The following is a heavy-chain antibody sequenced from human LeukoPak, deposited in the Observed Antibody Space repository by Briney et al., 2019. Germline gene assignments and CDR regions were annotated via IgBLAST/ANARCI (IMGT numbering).Heavy chain of an antibody. J-gene: IGHJ6*02. Sequence: SETLSLTCTVSGGSISSGSYYWSWIRQPAGKGLEWIGRIYTSGSTNYNPSLKSRVTISEDTSKNQFSLKLSSVTAADTAVYYCTRGLGGPAYYYYGMDVWGQGTTVTVSS. V-gene: IGHV4-61*02. CDR3: TRGLGGPAYYYYGMDV. D-gene: IGHD1-26*01. CDR1: GGSISSGSYY. CDR2: IYTSGST.